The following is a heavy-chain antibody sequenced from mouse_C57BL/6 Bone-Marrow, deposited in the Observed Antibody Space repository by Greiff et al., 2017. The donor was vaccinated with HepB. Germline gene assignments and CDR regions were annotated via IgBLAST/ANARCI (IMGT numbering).Heavy chain of an antibody. J-gene: IGHJ3*01. CDR2: ISNLAYSI. V-gene: IGHV5-15*04. D-gene: IGHD2-2*01. Sequence: DVMLVESGGGLVQPGGSLKLSCAASGFTFSDYGMAWVRQAPRKGPEWVAFISNLAYSIYYADTVTGRFTISRENAKNTLYLEMSSLRSEDTAMYYCARRWLPFAYWGQGTLVTVSA. CDR3: ARRWLPFAY. CDR1: GFTFSDYG.